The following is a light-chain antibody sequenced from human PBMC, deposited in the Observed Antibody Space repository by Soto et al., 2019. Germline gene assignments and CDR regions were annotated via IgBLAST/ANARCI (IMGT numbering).Light chain of an antibody. CDR3: MQVLQTPFT. V-gene: IGKV2-28*01. Sequence: IVMTQSPLSLPVTPGEPASISXXXSQSLLHSNGNNYVDWFLQKPGQSPQLLIYLGSNRDSGVPDRFSGSGSGTDFTLKISRVEAEDVGVYYCMQVLQTPFTFGPGTKVDIK. J-gene: IGKJ3*01. CDR1: QSLLHSNGNNY. CDR2: LGS.